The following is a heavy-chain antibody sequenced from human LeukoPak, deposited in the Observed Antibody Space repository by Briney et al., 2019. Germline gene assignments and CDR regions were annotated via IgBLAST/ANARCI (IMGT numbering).Heavy chain of an antibody. Sequence: GGSLRLSCAASGFTFSSYSMNWVRQAPGKGLEWVSSISSSSSYIYYADSVKGRFTISRDNAKNSLYLQMNSLRAEDTAVYYCARPAQTMVRGGAFDYWGQGTLVTVSS. V-gene: IGHV3-21*01. CDR1: GFTFSSYS. CDR2: ISSSSSYI. D-gene: IGHD3-10*01. CDR3: ARPAQTMVRGGAFDY. J-gene: IGHJ4*02.